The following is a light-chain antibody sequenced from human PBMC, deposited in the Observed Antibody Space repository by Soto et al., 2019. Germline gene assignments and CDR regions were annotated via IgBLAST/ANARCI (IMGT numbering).Light chain of an antibody. V-gene: IGLV1-44*01. CDR2: GNS. Sequence: QSVLTQPPSASGTPGQRVTISCSGSSSNIGSYPVNWYQQLPGTAPKLLIYGNSHRPSGVPERFSGSKSGTSASLAISGLQSEDEADYYCAAWDDSSWVFGGGTKVTVL. CDR3: AAWDDSSWV. CDR1: SSNIGSYP. J-gene: IGLJ3*02.